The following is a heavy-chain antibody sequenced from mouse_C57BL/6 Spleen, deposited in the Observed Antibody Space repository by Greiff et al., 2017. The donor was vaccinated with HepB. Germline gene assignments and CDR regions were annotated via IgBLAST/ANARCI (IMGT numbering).Heavy chain of an antibody. CDR2: ISDGGSYT. J-gene: IGHJ4*01. CDR1: GFTFSSYA. Sequence: DVHLVESGGGLVKPGGSLKLSCAASGFTFSSYAMSWVRQTPEKRLEWVATISDGGSYTYYPDNVKGRFTISRDNAKNNLYLQMSHLKSEDTAMYYCARDGTTVVAYYYAMDYWGQGTSVTVSS. D-gene: IGHD1-1*01. CDR3: ARDGTTVVAYYYAMDY. V-gene: IGHV5-4*01.